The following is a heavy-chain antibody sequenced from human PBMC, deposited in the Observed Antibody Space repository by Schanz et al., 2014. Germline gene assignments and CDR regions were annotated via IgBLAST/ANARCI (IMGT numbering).Heavy chain of an antibody. CDR2: MNESQSTI. D-gene: IGHD5-12*01. CDR3: ARKVVATIGGYYDN. Sequence: EVQLLESGGGLVQPGGSLRLSCAASGFTFRGYAMSWVRQAPGRGLEWVSAMNESQSTIYYADSVKGRFTISRDNAENTLFLQMNSLRAEDTAVYYCARKVVATIGGYYDNWGQGTLVIVSS. J-gene: IGHJ4*02. V-gene: IGHV3-23*01. CDR1: GFTFRGYA.